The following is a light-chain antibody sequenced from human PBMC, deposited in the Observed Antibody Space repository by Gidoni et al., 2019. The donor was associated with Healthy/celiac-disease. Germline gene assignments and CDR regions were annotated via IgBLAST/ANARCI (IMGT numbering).Light chain of an antibody. CDR1: QRVSSN. CDR2: GAS. CDR3: QQYNNWPPIT. Sequence: EIVMTLSPATLSVSPGARATLYRRASQRVSSNVDCYQQKPGKAPRLLIYGASTRATGIPARFIGSGSGTEFTLTTSSLPSEYFALYYCQQYNNWPPITFGQGTRLEIK. V-gene: IGKV3-15*01. J-gene: IGKJ5*01.